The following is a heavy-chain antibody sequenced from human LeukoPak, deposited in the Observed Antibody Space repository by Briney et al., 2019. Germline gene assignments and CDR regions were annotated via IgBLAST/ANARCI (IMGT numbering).Heavy chain of an antibody. D-gene: IGHD3-10*01. CDR1: GFTFSSYG. J-gene: IGHJ4*02. CDR2: ISASGGST. CDR3: ASILLWYVYDY. Sequence: PGRSLRLSCAASGFTFSSYGMHWVRQAPKKGLEWVSVISASGGSTYYADSVKGRVTISRDNFKNTLYLQMNSLRAEDTAVYYCASILLWYVYDYWGQGTLVTVSS. V-gene: IGHV3-23*01.